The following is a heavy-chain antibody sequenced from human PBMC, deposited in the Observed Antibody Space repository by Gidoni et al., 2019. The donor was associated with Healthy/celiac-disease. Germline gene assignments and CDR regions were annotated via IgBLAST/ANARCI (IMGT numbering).Heavy chain of an antibody. CDR3: ARGGLWAAADNDFDY. Sequence: QVQLQESGPGLVKPSETLSLTCAVSGYSISSGYYWGWIRQPPGKGLEWIGSIYHSGSTYYNPSLKSRVTISVDTSKNQFSLKLSSVTAADTAVYYCARGGLWAAADNDFDYWGQGTLVTVSS. CDR2: IYHSGST. V-gene: IGHV4-38-2*01. CDR1: GYSISSGYY. D-gene: IGHD6-13*01. J-gene: IGHJ4*02.